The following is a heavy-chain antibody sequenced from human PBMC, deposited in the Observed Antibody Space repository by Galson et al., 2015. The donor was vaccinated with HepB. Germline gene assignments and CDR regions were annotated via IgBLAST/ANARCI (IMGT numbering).Heavy chain of an antibody. Sequence: SLRLSCAASGFTVSSNYMSWVRQAPGKGLEWVSVIYSGGSTYYADSVKGRFTISRDNSKNTLYLQMNSLRAEDTAVYYCAREGAYCGGDCRPKSKGYGMDVRGQGTTVTVSS. CDR1: GFTVSSNY. D-gene: IGHD2-21*02. CDR2: IYSGGST. CDR3: AREGAYCGGDCRPKSKGYGMDV. V-gene: IGHV3-53*01. J-gene: IGHJ6*02.